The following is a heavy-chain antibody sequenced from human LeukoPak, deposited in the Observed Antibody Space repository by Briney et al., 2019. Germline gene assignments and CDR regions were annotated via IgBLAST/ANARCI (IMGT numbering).Heavy chain of an antibody. V-gene: IGHV3-30*02. CDR1: GFTYNNYG. CDR2: ISYDGSDK. CDR3: AKDVSTGWSLDS. D-gene: IGHD6-19*01. Sequence: PGGSLRLSCAASGFTYNNYGMHWVRQAPGKGLEWVTFISYDGSDKSYADSVKGRFIISRDNSKKTLYVQMNSLTTDDTAVYYCAKDVSTGWSLDSWGQGTLVTVSS. J-gene: IGHJ4*02.